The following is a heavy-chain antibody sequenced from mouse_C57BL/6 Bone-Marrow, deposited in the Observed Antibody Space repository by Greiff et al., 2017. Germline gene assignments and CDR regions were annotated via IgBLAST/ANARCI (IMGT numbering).Heavy chain of an antibody. CDR2: IDPSDSYT. V-gene: IGHV1-69*01. D-gene: IGHD1-1*01. CDR1: GYTFTSYW. CDR3: ARETTVAPYYAMDY. J-gene: IGHJ4*01. Sequence: VQLQQPGAELVMPGASVKLSCKASGYTFTSYWMHWVKQRPGQGLEWIGEIDPSDSYTNYNQKFKGKSTLTVDKSSSTAYMQLSSLTSEDSAVYDCARETTVAPYYAMDYWGQGTSVTVSS.